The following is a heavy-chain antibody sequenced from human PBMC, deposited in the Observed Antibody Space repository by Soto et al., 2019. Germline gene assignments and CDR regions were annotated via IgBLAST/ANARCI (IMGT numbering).Heavy chain of an antibody. CDR1: GFTFNSYA. J-gene: IGHJ6*02. CDR3: ARGDRGVSGSPASYYYSGLDV. Sequence: DVQVLESGGDLVQPGGSLRLSCAASGFTFNSYAMSWFRQAPGKGLEWVSSVSAGGDMTYYSDSVKGRFTNSRDNSNNALFLQMNSLRIEDTAQYYCARGDRGVSGSPASYYYSGLDVWGQGTTVTVS. CDR2: VSAGGDMT. V-gene: IGHV3-23*01. D-gene: IGHD2-8*02.